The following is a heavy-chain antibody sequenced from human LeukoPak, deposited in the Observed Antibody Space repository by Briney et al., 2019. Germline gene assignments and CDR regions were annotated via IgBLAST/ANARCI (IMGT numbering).Heavy chain of an antibody. Sequence: LRLSCAASGFTFSTYGMHWIRQPPGKGLEWIGEINHSGSTNYNPSLKSRVTISVDTSKNQFSLKLSSVTAADTAVYYCARGRRKLTLGYCSGGSCFVLDYWGQGTLVTVSS. V-gene: IGHV4-34*01. CDR3: ARGRRKLTLGYCSGGSCFVLDY. CDR2: INHSGST. D-gene: IGHD2-15*01. J-gene: IGHJ4*02. CDR1: GFTFSTYG.